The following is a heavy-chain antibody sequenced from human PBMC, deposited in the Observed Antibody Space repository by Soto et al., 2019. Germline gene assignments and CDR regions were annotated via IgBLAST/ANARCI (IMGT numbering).Heavy chain of an antibody. CDR2: IYYSGST. Sequence: PSETLSLTCTVSGGSISSSSYYWGWIRQPPGKGLEWIGSIYYSGSTYYNPSLKSRVTISVDTSKNQFSLKLSSVTAADTAVYYCARLFDCTNGVCYPPASLGHFDYCGQGTRVTVSS. V-gene: IGHV4-39*01. CDR1: GGSISSSSYY. D-gene: IGHD2-8*01. J-gene: IGHJ4*02. CDR3: ARLFDCTNGVCYPPASLGHFDY.